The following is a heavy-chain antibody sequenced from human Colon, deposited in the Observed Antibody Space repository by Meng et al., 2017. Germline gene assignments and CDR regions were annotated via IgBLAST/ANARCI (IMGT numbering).Heavy chain of an antibody. CDR3: ARDYWGSLDF. CDR2: ARIDYANT. V-gene: IGHV4-61*08. J-gene: IGHJ4*02. D-gene: IGHD3-16*01. CDR1: GDSVRSQDHQ. Sequence: QVQLQESGPVLVRPSETLYISCAVSGDSVRSQDHQWGWVRQPPGKGLEWIGYARIDYANTNYNPSLKSRVNVSLDTSKNQFSLNVRSVTAADTAVYYCARDYWGSLDFWGQGILVTVSS.